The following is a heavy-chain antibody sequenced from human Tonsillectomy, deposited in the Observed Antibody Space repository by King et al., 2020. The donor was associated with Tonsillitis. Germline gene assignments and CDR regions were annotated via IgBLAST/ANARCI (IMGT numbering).Heavy chain of an antibody. Sequence: QLVQSGGGLVQPGGSLRLSCAASGFTFSSYDMHWVRQATGKGLEWVSAIGTAGDTFYPGSVKGRFTISRENAKNSLYLQMNSLRAGDTAVYYCARRVLELRYGAFDIWGQGTMVTVSS. CDR1: GFTFSSYD. CDR3: ARRVLELRYGAFDI. J-gene: IGHJ3*02. D-gene: IGHD1-26*01. CDR2: IGTAGDT. V-gene: IGHV3-13*01.